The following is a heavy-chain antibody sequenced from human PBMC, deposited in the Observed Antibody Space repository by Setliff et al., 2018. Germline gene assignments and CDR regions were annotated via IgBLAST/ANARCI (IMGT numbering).Heavy chain of an antibody. CDR2: IHYGGGHI. CDR3: AKDRWGYADP. Sequence: PGVSLRLSCATSGFTFSTSAMHWLRQSPDNRLEWLAYIHYGGGHIQYADSVKGRFTVSRDNAMDTLFLQMNGLTTDDTAKYFCAKDRWGYADPWGQGTLVTVSS. J-gene: IGHJ5*02. D-gene: IGHD2-2*01. CDR1: GFTFSTSA. V-gene: IGHV3-30*02.